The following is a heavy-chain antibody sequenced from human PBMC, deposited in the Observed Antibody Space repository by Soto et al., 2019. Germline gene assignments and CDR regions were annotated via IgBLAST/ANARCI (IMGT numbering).Heavy chain of an antibody. CDR3: ARSDIVVVPAAISGDY. J-gene: IGHJ4*02. D-gene: IGHD2-2*01. CDR2: ISAYNGNT. CDR1: GYTFTSYG. Sequence: ASVKVSCKASGYTFTSYGISWVRQAPGQGLEWMGWISAYNGNTNYAQKLQGRVTMTPDTSTSTAYMELRSLRFDDTSFFYCARSDIVVVPAAISGDYWGQGTLVTVSS. V-gene: IGHV1-18*01.